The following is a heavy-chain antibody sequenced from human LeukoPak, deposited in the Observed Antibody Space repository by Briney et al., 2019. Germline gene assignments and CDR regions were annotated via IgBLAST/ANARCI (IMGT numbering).Heavy chain of an antibody. CDR3: ARTRVPGSYSPKGPFDY. CDR2: MYYSGSI. Sequence: SETLSLTCTVSGASISSSNYYWGWIRQPPGKGLEWIGSMYYSGSIFYNPSLKSRVTISINTSKTQFSLKVSSVTAADTAVYYCARTRVPGSYSPKGPFDYWGQGTLVTVSS. V-gene: IGHV4-39*07. D-gene: IGHD1-26*01. CDR1: GASISSSNYY. J-gene: IGHJ4*02.